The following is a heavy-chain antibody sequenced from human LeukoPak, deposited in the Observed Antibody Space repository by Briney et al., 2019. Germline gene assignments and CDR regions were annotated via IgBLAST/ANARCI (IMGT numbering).Heavy chain of an antibody. CDR2: INHSGST. CDR1: GGSISSYY. J-gene: IGHJ4*02. D-gene: IGHD3-3*01. V-gene: IGHV4-34*01. Sequence: SETLSLTCTVSGGSISSYYWSWIRQPPGKGLEWIGEINHSGSTNYNPSLKSRVTISVDTSKNQFSLKLSSVTAADTAVYYCAATYYDFWSGYYSYFDYWGQGTLVTVSS. CDR3: AATYYDFWSGYYSYFDY.